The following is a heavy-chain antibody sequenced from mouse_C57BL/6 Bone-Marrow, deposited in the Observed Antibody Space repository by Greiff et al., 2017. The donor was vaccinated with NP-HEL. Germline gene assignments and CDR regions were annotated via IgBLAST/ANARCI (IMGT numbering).Heavy chain of an antibody. CDR1: GYTFTSYW. CDR2: IHPNSGST. Sequence: QVQLQQSGAELVKPGASVKLSCKASGYTFTSYWMHWVKQRPGQGLEWIGMIHPNSGSTNYNEKFKSKATLTVDKSSSTAYMQLSSLTSEDSAVYYCARPIYYDYPDYWGQGTTLTVSS. CDR3: ARPIYYDYPDY. D-gene: IGHD2-4*01. V-gene: IGHV1-64*01. J-gene: IGHJ2*01.